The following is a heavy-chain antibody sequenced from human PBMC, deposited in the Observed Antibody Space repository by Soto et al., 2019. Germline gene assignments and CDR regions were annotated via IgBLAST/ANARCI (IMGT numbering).Heavy chain of an antibody. CDR2: INHGGSI. CDR1: GGSFSGYY. V-gene: IGHV4-34*01. CDR3: ARGSQWLDY. Sequence: SETLSLTCAVYGGSFSGYYWSWIRQPPGKGLEWIGEINHGGSIHYNPSLKSRVTISAETSKNQFSLNLRSLTAADTALYYCARGSQWLDYWGQGALVTVS. J-gene: IGHJ4*02. D-gene: IGHD6-19*01.